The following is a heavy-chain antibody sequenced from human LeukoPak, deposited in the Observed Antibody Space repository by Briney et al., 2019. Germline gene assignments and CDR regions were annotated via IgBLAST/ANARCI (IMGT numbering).Heavy chain of an antibody. CDR2: IYSGST. CDR1: GFNFSNVW. J-gene: IGHJ4*02. Sequence: GSLRLSCAASGFNFSNVWMSWVRQAPGKGLEWIGYIYSGSTDYNPSLRSRVTISVDTSKNQFSLKLSSVTAADTAIYYCARGFEYNYRYTFGYWGQGTLVTVSS. CDR3: ARGFEYNYRYTFGY. V-gene: IGHV4-59*01. D-gene: IGHD5-18*01.